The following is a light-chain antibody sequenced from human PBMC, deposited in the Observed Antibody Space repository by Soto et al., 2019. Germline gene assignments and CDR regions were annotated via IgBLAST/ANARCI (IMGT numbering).Light chain of an antibody. CDR1: QGIRDW. V-gene: IGKV1-8*01. J-gene: IGKJ5*01. CDR2: AAS. Sequence: AIQMTQAPSSVSASVGDRVTITCRASQGIRDWLAWYQQRPGKAPKLLIYAASTLQSGVPSRFSGSGSGTDFTLTISCLQSEDFATYYCQQYYSYPITFGQGTRLEIK. CDR3: QQYYSYPIT.